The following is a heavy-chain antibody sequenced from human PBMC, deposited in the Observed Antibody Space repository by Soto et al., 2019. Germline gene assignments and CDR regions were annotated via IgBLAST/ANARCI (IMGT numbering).Heavy chain of an antibody. CDR1: GGSVNSGNYY. CDR2: MSHGGGT. Sequence: QVQLQQWGAGLLKPSETLSLTCAVFGGSVNSGNYYWSWIRQPPGKGLEWIGEMSHGGGTHFNPSLKSRVTISVDTSKNQFSLKMSSVTAADTALYYCARVERGTATTVVDAFDIWGPGTRVTVSS. V-gene: IGHV4-34*01. J-gene: IGHJ3*02. CDR3: ARVERGTATTVVDAFDI. D-gene: IGHD1-1*01.